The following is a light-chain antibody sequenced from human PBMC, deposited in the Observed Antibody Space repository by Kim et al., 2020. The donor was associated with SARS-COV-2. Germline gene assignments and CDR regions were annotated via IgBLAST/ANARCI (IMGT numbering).Light chain of an antibody. CDR1: QSVLYTSSNKNY. CDR2: WAS. J-gene: IGKJ4*01. V-gene: IGKV4-1*01. CDR3: QQYYSSPLT. Sequence: DIVMTQSPDSLAVSLGERATINCKSSQSVLYTSSNKNYLAWYQQKPRQPPKLLISWASTRESGVPDRFSGSGSGTDFTLTISSLQAEDVAVYYCQQYYSSPLTFGGGTKVEIK.